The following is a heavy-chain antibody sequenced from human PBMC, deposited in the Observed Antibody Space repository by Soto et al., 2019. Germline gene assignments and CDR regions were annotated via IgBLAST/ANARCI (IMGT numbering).Heavy chain of an antibody. D-gene: IGHD3-9*01. Sequence: DVQLVESGGGLVKPGGSLRLSCAASGFIFSSHNMNWVRQAPGKGLEWVSSITGSSSYIFYADSVKGRFTISRDNAKNTVYLQVNSLRAEDTGVYYCAGLVASETGYGMDVWGQETTVTVSS. CDR2: ITGSSSYI. V-gene: IGHV3-21*06. CDR3: AGLVASETGYGMDV. J-gene: IGHJ6*02. CDR1: GFIFSSHN.